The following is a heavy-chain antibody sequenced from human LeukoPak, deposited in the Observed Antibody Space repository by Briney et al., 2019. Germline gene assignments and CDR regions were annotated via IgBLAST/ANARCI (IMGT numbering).Heavy chain of an antibody. Sequence: GGSLRLSCAASGFTFSSYAMSWVRQAPGKGLEWVSAISGSGGSTYYADSVRGRFTISRDNSKNTLYLQMNSLRAEDTAVYYCAKDGCSSTSCHYYYYYMDVWGKGPTVTVSS. CDR3: AKDGCSSTSCHYYYYYMDV. CDR2: ISGSGGST. D-gene: IGHD2-2*01. V-gene: IGHV3-23*01. J-gene: IGHJ6*03. CDR1: GFTFSSYA.